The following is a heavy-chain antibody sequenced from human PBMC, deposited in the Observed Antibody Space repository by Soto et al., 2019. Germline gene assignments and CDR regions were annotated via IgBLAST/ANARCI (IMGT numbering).Heavy chain of an antibody. J-gene: IGHJ4*02. CDR3: ARGGGYDSFDF. V-gene: IGHV4-30-2*06. D-gene: IGHD2-15*01. CDR1: GFAMTYGGYS. CDR2: IGHLETK. Sequence: TLSRTCSVSGFAMTYGGYSWGWIRQSPEKGLEWLGYIGHLETKYYNPSFKSRLSLSIERTRNQFSLSLSSMTASDKDVYYCARGGGYDSFDFWGQGIQVTVSS.